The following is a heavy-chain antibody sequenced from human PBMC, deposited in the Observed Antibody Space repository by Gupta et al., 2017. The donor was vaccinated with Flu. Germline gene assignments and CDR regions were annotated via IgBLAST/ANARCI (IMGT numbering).Heavy chain of an antibody. CDR1: GGSISSSSYY. Sequence: QLQLQESGPGLVKPSATLPLTCTVSGGSISSSSYYWGWIRQPPGKGLEWIGSMYYSGSTYYNPSLKSRVTISGDTSKNQFSLKLSSVTAADTAVYYCARGHYDFYSGYYRWFDPWGQGTLVTVSS. V-gene: IGHV4-39*01. J-gene: IGHJ5*02. D-gene: IGHD3-3*01. CDR2: MYYSGST. CDR3: ARGHYDFYSGYYRWFDP.